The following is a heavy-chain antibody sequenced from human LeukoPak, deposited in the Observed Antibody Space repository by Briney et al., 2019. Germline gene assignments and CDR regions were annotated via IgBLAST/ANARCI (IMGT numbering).Heavy chain of an antibody. D-gene: IGHD5-18*01. CDR3: AKLRGYSYGHFDY. CDR2: ISSSSSYI. V-gene: IGHV3-21*01. J-gene: IGHJ4*02. CDR1: GFTFSSYS. Sequence: GGSLRLSCAASGFTFSSYSMNWVLQAPGKGLEWVSSISSSSSYIYYADSVKGRFTISRDNAKNSLYLQMNSLRAEDTAVYYCAKLRGYSYGHFDYWGQGTLVTVSS.